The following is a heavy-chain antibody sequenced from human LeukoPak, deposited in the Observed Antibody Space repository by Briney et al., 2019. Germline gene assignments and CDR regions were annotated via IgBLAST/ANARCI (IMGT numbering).Heavy chain of an antibody. CDR1: GGSISSGGYY. D-gene: IGHD2-2*01. CDR3: ARDLRYCRSTSCQLTCYDP. Sequence: SETLSLTCTVSGGSISSGGYYWSWIRQHPGKGLEWIGSIYHSGSTYYNPSLKSRVTISVDTSKNQFSLKLSSVTAADTAVYYCARDLRYCRSTSCQLTCYDPCGQGTLVTVSS. J-gene: IGHJ5*02. V-gene: IGHV4-39*07. CDR2: IYHSGST.